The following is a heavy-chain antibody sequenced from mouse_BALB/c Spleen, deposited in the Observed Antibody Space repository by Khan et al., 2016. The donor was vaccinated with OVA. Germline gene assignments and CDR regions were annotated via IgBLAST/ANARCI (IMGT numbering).Heavy chain of an antibody. Sequence: QVRLQQSGAELVWPGVSVRISCKASGYTFTDYTLHWLKQSHAKSLEWIGVISAYSGDAKYNQKFKDKATMTVDKSSNTAYMELARLTSDDSAVYYCARSVIATASLDAMDYWGQGTSVTVSS. D-gene: IGHD1-1*01. CDR1: GYTFTDYT. J-gene: IGHJ4*01. CDR2: ISAYSGDA. V-gene: IGHV1S137*01. CDR3: ARSVIATASLDAMDY.